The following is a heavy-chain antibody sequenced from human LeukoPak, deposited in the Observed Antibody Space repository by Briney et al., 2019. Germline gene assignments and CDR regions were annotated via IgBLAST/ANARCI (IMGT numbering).Heavy chain of an antibody. J-gene: IGHJ3*02. CDR2: IGTAGDT. V-gene: IGHV3-13*01. Sequence: PGGSLRLSCAASGFTFSSYDMHWVRQAPGKGLEWVSAIGTAGDTYYPGSVKGRFTISRENAKSSLYLQMNSLRAGDTAVYYCARGSDPDAFDIWGQGTMVTVSS. CDR1: GFTFSSYD. D-gene: IGHD3-3*01. CDR3: ARGSDPDAFDI.